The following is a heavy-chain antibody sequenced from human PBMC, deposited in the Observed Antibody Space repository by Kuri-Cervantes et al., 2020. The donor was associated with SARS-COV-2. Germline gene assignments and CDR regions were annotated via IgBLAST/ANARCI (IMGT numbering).Heavy chain of an antibody. J-gene: IGHJ6*02. Sequence: GSLRLSCTVSGGSISSGGYYWSWIRQPPGKGLEWIGEINHSGSTNYNPSLKSRVTISVDTSKNQFSLKLSSVTAADTAVYYCARGVGAAVAGTLITTYYYYGMDVWGQGTTVTVSS. D-gene: IGHD6-19*01. CDR3: ARGVGAAVAGTLITTYYYYGMDV. V-gene: IGHV4-39*07. CDR1: GGSISSGGYY. CDR2: INHSGST.